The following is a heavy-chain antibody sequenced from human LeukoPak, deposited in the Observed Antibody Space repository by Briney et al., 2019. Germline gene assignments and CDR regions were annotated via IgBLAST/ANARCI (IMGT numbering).Heavy chain of an antibody. Sequence: SETLSPTCTVSGASSSRSYWSWIRRPPGKGLERIGYIYYTGSTNYNPSLKSRVTISVDTSKNQFSLKLSSVTAADTAVYYCASNYYGSGSLDYWGQGNLVTVSS. D-gene: IGHD3-10*01. CDR3: ASNYYGSGSLDY. J-gene: IGHJ4*02. CDR2: IYYTGST. V-gene: IGHV4-59*08. CDR1: GASSSRSY.